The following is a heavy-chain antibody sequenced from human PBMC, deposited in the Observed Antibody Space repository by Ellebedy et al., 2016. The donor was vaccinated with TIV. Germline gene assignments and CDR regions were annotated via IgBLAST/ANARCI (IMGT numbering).Heavy chain of an antibody. J-gene: IGHJ5*02. CDR3: AREEEVGTTYSWFDP. V-gene: IGHV6-1*01. CDR1: GDSVSSNSAA. D-gene: IGHD1-26*01. CDR2: TYYRSKWYN. Sequence: MPSETLSLTCGISGDSVSSNSAAWNWIRQSPSRGLEWLGRTYYRSKWYNNYAVSVKSRITINPDTSKNQFSLHLNSVTPEDTAVYYCAREEEVGTTYSWFDPWGQGTLVTVSS.